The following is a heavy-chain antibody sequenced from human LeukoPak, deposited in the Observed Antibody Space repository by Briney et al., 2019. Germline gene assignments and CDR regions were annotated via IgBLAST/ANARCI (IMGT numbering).Heavy chain of an antibody. J-gene: IGHJ5*02. D-gene: IGHD1-26*01. Sequence: PGGSLRLSCAASGFTFDDYAMHWVRQAPGKGLEWVSGISWNSGSIGYADSVKGRFTISRDNAKNSLYLQMNSLRAEDTALYYCAKGSHPGGSYFSGYPGFDPWGQGTLVTVSS. CDR3: AKGSHPGGSYFSGYPGFDP. V-gene: IGHV3-9*01. CDR1: GFTFDDYA. CDR2: ISWNSGSI.